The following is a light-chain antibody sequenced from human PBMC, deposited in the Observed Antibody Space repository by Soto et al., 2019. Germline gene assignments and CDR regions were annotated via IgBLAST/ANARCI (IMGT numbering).Light chain of an antibody. CDR2: GAS. CDR3: QHYGSSPPFT. V-gene: IGKV3-20*01. Sequence: EVVLTQSPGTLSLSPGERASLYCRASQTVSSSYLAWYQQKPGQAPRLLIYGASSRATGIPDRFSGSGSGTDFTLTISRLEPEAFAVFYCQHYGSSPPFTFGQGTKLEI. CDR1: QTVSSSY. J-gene: IGKJ2*01.